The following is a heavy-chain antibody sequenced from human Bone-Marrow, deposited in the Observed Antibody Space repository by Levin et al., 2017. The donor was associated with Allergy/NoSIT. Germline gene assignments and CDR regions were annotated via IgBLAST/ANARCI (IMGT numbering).Heavy chain of an antibody. V-gene: IGHV6-1*01. CDR2: TFYRSKWYI. J-gene: IGHJ3*02. Sequence: SQTLSLTCAFSGDSFSSTNVAWNWIRQSPLRGLEWLGRTFYRSKWYIEYAVSVKGRISINSDISKNEFSLQLNSLTPEDTAVYYCARGQFSAFDIWGQGTTVTVSS. CDR1: GDSFSSTNVA. CDR3: ARGQFSAFDI.